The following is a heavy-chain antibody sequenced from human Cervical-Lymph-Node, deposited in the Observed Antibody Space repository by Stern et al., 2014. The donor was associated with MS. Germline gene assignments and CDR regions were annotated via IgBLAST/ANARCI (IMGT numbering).Heavy chain of an antibody. Sequence: QVQLQESGPGLVKPSETLSFTCSVSGGSISSYYWTWIRQPPGKGLEWIGHIHYTGSTIYNPSLRSRVIISLDRSKNHFSLKLSSVTAADTAVYYCARVGSGDWLYYFDYWGQGSLVTVSS. V-gene: IGHV4-59*01. CDR3: ARVGSGDWLYYFDY. J-gene: IGHJ4*02. CDR1: GGSISSYY. D-gene: IGHD3-9*01. CDR2: IHYTGST.